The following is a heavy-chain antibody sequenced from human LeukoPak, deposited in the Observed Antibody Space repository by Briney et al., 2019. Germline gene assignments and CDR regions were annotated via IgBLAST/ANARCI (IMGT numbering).Heavy chain of an antibody. Sequence: PGGSLRLSCAAPGFTISNSEMNWVRQAPGKGLEWVSYISSGSSTIYYADSVKGRFTISRDNAKNSLYLQMNSLRDEDTAVYYCARDSGYGSGSWWWYFDLWGRGTLVTVSS. V-gene: IGHV3-48*02. CDR3: ARDSGYGSGSWWWYFDL. CDR2: ISSGSSTI. D-gene: IGHD3-10*01. J-gene: IGHJ2*01. CDR1: GFTISNSE.